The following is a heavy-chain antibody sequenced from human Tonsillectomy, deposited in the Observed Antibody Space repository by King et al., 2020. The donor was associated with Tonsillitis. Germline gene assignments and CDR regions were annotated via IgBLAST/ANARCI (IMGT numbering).Heavy chain of an antibody. V-gene: IGHV3-73*01. CDR1: GFTFSGSA. J-gene: IGHJ4*02. CDR3: ASGREGY. CDR2: IRSKANSYAT. Sequence: DVQLVESGGGLVQPGGSLKLSCAASGFTFSGSAMHWVRQASGKGLEWVGRIRSKANSYATEYAASVKGRFTISRDDSKNTAYLQMNSLKTEDTAVYYRASGREGYWGQGTLVTVSS. D-gene: IGHD6-6*01.